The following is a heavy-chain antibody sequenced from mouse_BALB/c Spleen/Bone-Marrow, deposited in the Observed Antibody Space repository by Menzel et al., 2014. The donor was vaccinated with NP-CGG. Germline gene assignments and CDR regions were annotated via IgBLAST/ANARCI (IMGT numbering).Heavy chain of an antibody. D-gene: IGHD2-14*01. CDR3: ARMDRSSYAMDY. Sequence: QVQPKESGPGLVQPSQSLSITCTVSGFSLTSYGVHWVRQSPGKGLEWLGVIWSGGSTDYNAAFKSRPSISKDNSKSQVFFKMNSLQPNDTAIYYCARMDRSSYAMDYWGQGTSVTVSS. V-gene: IGHV2-2*02. J-gene: IGHJ4*01. CDR1: GFSLTSYG. CDR2: IWSGGST.